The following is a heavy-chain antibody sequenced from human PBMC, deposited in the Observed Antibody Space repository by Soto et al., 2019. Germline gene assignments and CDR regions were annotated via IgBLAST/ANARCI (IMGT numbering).Heavy chain of an antibody. CDR3: AKESRIAAAGYYYYYGMDV. V-gene: IGHV3-23*01. D-gene: IGHD6-13*01. CDR2: ISGSGGST. J-gene: IGHJ6*04. CDR1: GFTFSSYA. Sequence: GGSLRLSCAASGFTFSSYAMSWVRQAPGKGLEWVSAISGSGGSTYYADSVKGRFTISRDNSKNTLYLQMNSLRAEDTAVYYCAKESRIAAAGYYYYYGMDVWGKGTTVTVSS.